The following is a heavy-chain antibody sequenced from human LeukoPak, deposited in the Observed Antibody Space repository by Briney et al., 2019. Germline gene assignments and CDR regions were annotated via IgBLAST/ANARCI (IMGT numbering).Heavy chain of an antibody. V-gene: IGHV4-4*07. D-gene: IGHD3-3*01. CDR1: GGSISSYY. CDR3: ARGLGYDFWSGENRFDP. CDR2: IYTSGST. J-gene: IGHJ5*02. Sequence: SETLSLTCTVSGGSISSYYWSWIRQPAGKGLEWIGRIYTSGSTNYNPSLKSRVTMSVDTSKNQFSLKLSSVTAADTAVYYCARGLGYDFWSGENRFDPWGQGTLVTVSS.